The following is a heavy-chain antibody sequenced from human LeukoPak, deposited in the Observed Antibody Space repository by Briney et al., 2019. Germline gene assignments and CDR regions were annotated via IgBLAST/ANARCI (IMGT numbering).Heavy chain of an antibody. CDR3: AKDRLLWFGES. Sequence: GGSLRLSCAASGFTFSSYSMNWVRQAPGKGLEWVSVIYSGGSTYYADSVKGGFTISRDNSKNTLYLQMNSLRAEDTAVYYCAKDRLLWFGESWGQGTLVTVSS. V-gene: IGHV3-66*01. J-gene: IGHJ5*02. CDR1: GFTFSSYS. CDR2: IYSGGST. D-gene: IGHD3-10*01.